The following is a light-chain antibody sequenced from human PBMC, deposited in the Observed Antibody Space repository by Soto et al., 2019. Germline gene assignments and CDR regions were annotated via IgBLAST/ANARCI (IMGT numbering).Light chain of an antibody. CDR2: DAS. Sequence: DIQMTQSPSSLSASVGDRVTITCQASQDISNYLNWYQQKPGKATKLLIYDASNLETGVPSRFSGSGSGTDFTFTISSLQPEDIATYYCQQYDNLPPGTYTFGQGTKLEIK. CDR3: QQYDNLPPGTYT. V-gene: IGKV1-33*01. J-gene: IGKJ2*01. CDR1: QDISNY.